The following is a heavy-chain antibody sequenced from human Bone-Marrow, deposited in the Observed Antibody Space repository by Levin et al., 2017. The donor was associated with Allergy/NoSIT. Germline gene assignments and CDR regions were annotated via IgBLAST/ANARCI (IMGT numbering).Heavy chain of an antibody. Sequence: SETLSLTCTVSGGSISSGDYYWSWIRQPPGKGLEWIGYIYYSGSTYYNPSLKSRVTISVDTSKNQFSLKLSSVTAADTAVYYCARAVVITTWELDYWGQGTLVTVSS. J-gene: IGHJ4*02. V-gene: IGHV4-30-4*01. CDR1: GGSISSGDYY. CDR2: IYYSGST. CDR3: ARAVVITTWELDY. D-gene: IGHD3-22*01.